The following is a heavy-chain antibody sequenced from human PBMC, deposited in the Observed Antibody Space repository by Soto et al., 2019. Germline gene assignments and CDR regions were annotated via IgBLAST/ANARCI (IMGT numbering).Heavy chain of an antibody. CDR1: GFTFSSYG. D-gene: IGHD5-12*01. J-gene: IGHJ6*03. CDR3: AKNSGYDLQYYYYYMDV. CDR2: IWYDGSNK. V-gene: IGHV3-33*06. Sequence: GGSLRLSCAASGFTFSSYGMHWVRQAPGKGLEWVAVIWYDGSNKYYADSVKGRFTISRDNSKNTLYLQMNSLRAEDTAVYYCAKNSGYDLQYYYYYMDVWGKGTTVTVSS.